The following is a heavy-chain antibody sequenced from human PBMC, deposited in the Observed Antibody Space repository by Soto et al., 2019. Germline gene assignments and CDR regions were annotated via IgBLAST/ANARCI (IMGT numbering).Heavy chain of an antibody. J-gene: IGHJ4*02. V-gene: IGHV1-69*13. CDR2: IILPFGTP. CDR3: ARGPDYAGYIDL. Sequence: SVKVSCKASGCTLSNHAINWVRQAPGQGPEWVGVIILPFGTPNYAQKFQGRVTINADESTTTAYMELNGLSSDDTAVYYCARGPDYAGYIDLWGQGTLVTVSS. D-gene: IGHD4-17*01. CDR1: GCTLSNHA.